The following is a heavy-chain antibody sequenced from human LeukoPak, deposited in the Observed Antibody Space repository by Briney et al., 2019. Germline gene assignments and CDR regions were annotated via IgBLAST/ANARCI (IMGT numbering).Heavy chain of an antibody. CDR1: GFTFSSYA. Sequence: PGGSLRLSCAASGFTFSSYAMHWVRQAPGKGLEWVAVISYDGSNKYYADSVKGRFTISRDNSKNTLYLQMNSLRAEDTAVYYCARYFYDSSGYPYYFDYWGQGTLVTVSS. V-gene: IGHV3-30*14. CDR2: ISYDGSNK. J-gene: IGHJ4*02. CDR3: ARYFYDSSGYPYYFDY. D-gene: IGHD3-22*01.